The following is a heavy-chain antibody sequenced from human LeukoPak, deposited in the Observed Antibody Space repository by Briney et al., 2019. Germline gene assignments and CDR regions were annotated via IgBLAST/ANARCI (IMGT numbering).Heavy chain of an antibody. V-gene: IGHV3-30*18. CDR2: ILYDGSNK. D-gene: IGHD6-19*01. CDR1: GFTFSSYG. CDR3: AKSHSSGWYGPDY. J-gene: IGHJ4*02. Sequence: PGGSLRLSCAASGFTFSSYGMHWVRQAPGKGLEWVAVILYDGSNKYYADSVKGRFTISRDNSKNTLYLQMNSLRAEDTAVYYCAKSHSSGWYGPDYWGQGTLVTVSS.